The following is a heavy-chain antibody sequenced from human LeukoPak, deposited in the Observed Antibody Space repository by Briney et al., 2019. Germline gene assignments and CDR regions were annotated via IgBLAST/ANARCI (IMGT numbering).Heavy chain of an antibody. J-gene: IGHJ4*02. Sequence: APVKVSCKASGYTFTSYAMNWVRQAPGQGLEWMGWINTNTGNPTYAQGFTGRFVFSLDTSVSTAYLQISSLKAEDTAVYYCARGSYYYGSGSYRPVYYFDYWGQGTLVTVSS. V-gene: IGHV7-4-1*02. D-gene: IGHD3-10*01. CDR1: GYTFTSYA. CDR3: ARGSYYYGSGSYRPVYYFDY. CDR2: INTNTGNP.